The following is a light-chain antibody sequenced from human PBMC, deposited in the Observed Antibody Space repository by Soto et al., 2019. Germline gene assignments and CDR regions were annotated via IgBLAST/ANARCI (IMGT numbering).Light chain of an antibody. J-gene: IGKJ2*01. CDR2: GAS. Sequence: EIVLTQSPGTLSLSPGERATLSCRASQSISSSFLAWYQQRPDQAPRLLIYGASSRATGIPDRFSGSGSVTDFTLTISRLEPADFAVYYFQQYGSSRYTFGQGTKLEIK. V-gene: IGKV3-20*01. CDR1: QSISSSF. CDR3: QQYGSSRYT.